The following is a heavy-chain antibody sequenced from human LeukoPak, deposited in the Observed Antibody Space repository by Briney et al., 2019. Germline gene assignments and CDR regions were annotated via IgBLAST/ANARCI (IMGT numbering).Heavy chain of an antibody. CDR3: ARRRYYDYSFDY. CDR2: IFHTGSA. J-gene: IGHJ4*02. Sequence: PSETLSLTCTVSGYSISSGYYWGWIRQPPGKGLEYIGSIFHTGSADYNPSLKSRVTISVDTSKNQFSLKLSSVTAADTAVYYCARRRYYDYSFDYWGQGTLVTVSS. V-gene: IGHV4-38-2*02. CDR1: GYSISSGYY. D-gene: IGHD5-12*01.